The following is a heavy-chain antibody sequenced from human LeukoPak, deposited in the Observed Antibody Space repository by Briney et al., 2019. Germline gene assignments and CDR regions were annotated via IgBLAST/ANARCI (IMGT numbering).Heavy chain of an antibody. V-gene: IGHV3-21*01. CDR3: ARDGGQWLEYYYYMDV. CDR2: ISSSSSYI. CDR1: GFTFSSYN. D-gene: IGHD6-19*01. J-gene: IGHJ6*03. Sequence: GGSLSLSCAASGFTFSSYNMNWVRQAPGKGLEWVSSISSSSSYIYYADSVKGRFTISRDNAKNSLYLQMNSLRAEDTAVYYCARDGGQWLEYYYYMDVWGKGTTVTVSS.